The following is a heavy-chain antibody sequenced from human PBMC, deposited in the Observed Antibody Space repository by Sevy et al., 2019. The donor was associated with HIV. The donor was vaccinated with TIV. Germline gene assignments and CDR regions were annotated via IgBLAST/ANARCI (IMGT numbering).Heavy chain of an antibody. D-gene: IGHD2-2*01. CDR3: ARGPLRYCTSTSCYEGDYYYYGMDV. V-gene: IGHV3-33*01. Sequence: GGSLRLSCAASGFTFSNYGIHWVRQPPGKGLEWVAVIWSDGNKKYYADSVKGRFTISRDNSKNTLFLQMNSLRAEETAVNYCARGPLRYCTSTSCYEGDYYYYGMDVWGQGTTVTVSS. J-gene: IGHJ6*02. CDR2: IWSDGNKK. CDR1: GFTFSNYG.